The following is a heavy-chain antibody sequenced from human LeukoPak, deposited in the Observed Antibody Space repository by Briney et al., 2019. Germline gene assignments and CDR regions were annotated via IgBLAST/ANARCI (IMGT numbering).Heavy chain of an antibody. J-gene: IGHJ5*02. CDR1: GGSISSYY. Sequence: PSEILSLTCTVSGGSISSYYWSWIRQPPGKGLEWIGYIYYSGSTNYNPSLKSRVTISVDTSKNQFSLKLSSVTAADTAVYYCARDREAVAGDNWFDPWGQGTLVTVSS. CDR3: ARDREAVAGDNWFDP. D-gene: IGHD6-19*01. V-gene: IGHV4-59*01. CDR2: IYYSGST.